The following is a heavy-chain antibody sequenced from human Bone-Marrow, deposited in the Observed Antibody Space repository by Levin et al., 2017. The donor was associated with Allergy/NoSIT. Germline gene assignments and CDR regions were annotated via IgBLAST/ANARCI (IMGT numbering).Heavy chain of an antibody. CDR2: IYYSGST. D-gene: IGHD3-16*01. Sequence: SQTLSLTCTVSGGSISSSSYYWGWIRQPPGKGLEWIGSIYYSGSTYYNPSLKSRVTISVDTSKNQFSLKLSSVTAADTAVYYCARGRGPIASPWIDYWGQGTLVTVSS. CDR1: GGSISSSSYY. CDR3: ARGRGPIASPWIDY. J-gene: IGHJ4*02. V-gene: IGHV4-39*07.